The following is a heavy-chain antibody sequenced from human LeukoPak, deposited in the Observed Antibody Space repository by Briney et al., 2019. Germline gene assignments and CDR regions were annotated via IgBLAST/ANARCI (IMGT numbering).Heavy chain of an antibody. CDR1: GGSISSYY. CDR2: IYSSGST. CDR3: ARVNNWNYIFDY. V-gene: IGHV4-4*07. D-gene: IGHD1-7*01. Sequence: SETLSLTCTVSGGSISSYYWSWIRQPAGKGLEWIGRIYSSGSTYYNPSLKSRVTISVDTSKNQFSLKLSSVTAADTAVYYCARVNNWNYIFDYWGQGTLVTVSS. J-gene: IGHJ4*02.